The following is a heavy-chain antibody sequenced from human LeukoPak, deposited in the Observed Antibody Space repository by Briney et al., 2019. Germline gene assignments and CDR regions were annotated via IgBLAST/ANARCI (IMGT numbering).Heavy chain of an antibody. CDR1: GGSVSSGSYY. V-gene: IGHV4-61*01. CDR3: ARRTYSSGWSNFDY. J-gene: IGHJ4*02. Sequence: SETLSLTCTVSGGSVSSGSYYWSWIRQPPGKGLEWIGYIYYSGSTNYNPPPKSRVTISVDTSKNQFSLKLSSVTAADTAVYYCARRTYSSGWSNFDYWGQGTLVTVSS. D-gene: IGHD6-19*01. CDR2: IYYSGST.